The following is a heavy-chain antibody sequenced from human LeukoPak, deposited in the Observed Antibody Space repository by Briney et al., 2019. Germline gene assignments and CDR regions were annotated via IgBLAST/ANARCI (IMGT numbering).Heavy chain of an antibody. D-gene: IGHD6-13*01. J-gene: IGHJ4*02. CDR3: ASPTIAAAPPFFDY. V-gene: IGHV7-4-1*02. CDR1: GYTFTSYA. Sequence: ASVKVSCKASGYTFTSYAMNWVRQAPGQRLEWMGWINTNTGNPTYAQGFTGRFVFSLDTSVSTAYLQISSLKAEDTAVYYCASPTIAAAPPFFDYWGQGTLVTVSS. CDR2: INTNTGNP.